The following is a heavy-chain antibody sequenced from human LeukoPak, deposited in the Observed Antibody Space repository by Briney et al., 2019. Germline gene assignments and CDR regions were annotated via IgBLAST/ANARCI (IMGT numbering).Heavy chain of an antibody. CDR3: AKDANWNLDY. Sequence: GGSLRLSCAASGFTFISYGMHWVRQATGKGLEWVAVISYDGSNKYYADSVKGRFTISRDNSKNTMYLQMNSLRAEDTAVYYCAKDANWNLDYWGQGTLVTVSS. CDR1: GFTFISYG. V-gene: IGHV3-30*18. J-gene: IGHJ4*02. D-gene: IGHD1-1*01. CDR2: ISYDGSNK.